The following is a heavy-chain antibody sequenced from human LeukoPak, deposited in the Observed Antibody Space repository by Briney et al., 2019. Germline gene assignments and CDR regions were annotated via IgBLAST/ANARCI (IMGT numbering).Heavy chain of an antibody. Sequence: GASVKVSCKASGYTFTGYYMHWVRQAPGQRLEWMGWINPNSGGTNYAQTFQGRVTMTRDTSISTAYMELSRLRSDDTAVYYCARASYYDFWSGYYPFDYWGQGTLVTVSS. J-gene: IGHJ4*02. V-gene: IGHV1-2*02. CDR3: ARASYYDFWSGYYPFDY. CDR1: GYTFTGYY. CDR2: INPNSGGT. D-gene: IGHD3-3*01.